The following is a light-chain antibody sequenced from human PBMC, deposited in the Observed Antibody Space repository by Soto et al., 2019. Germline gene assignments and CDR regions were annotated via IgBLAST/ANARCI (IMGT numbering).Light chain of an antibody. CDR1: QSISNW. CDR3: QQYNSYSWT. CDR2: KTS. V-gene: IGKV1-5*03. J-gene: IGKJ1*01. Sequence: DIQMTQSPSTLSASVGDRVTITCRASQSISNWLAWYQQKPGKAPKVLIYKTSILESGVPPRFSGSGSGTEFNLTISSLQPDDFATYYCQQYNSYSWTFGQGTKVEIK.